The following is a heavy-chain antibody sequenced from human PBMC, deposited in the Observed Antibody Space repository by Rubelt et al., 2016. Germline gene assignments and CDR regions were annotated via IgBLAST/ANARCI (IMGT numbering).Heavy chain of an antibody. J-gene: IGHJ4*02. CDR1: GGSISSGGYY. CDR3: ARGRPTRRFDY. D-gene: IGHD4-17*01. Sequence: QVQLQESGPGLVKPSQTLSLTCTVSGGSISSGGYYWSWIRQHPGKGLEWIGYIYYSGSTYYNLFLNGRVTISVDTSKNQVALKLSSVTEAEAAVYYCARGRPTRRFDYWGQGTLVIVSS. V-gene: IGHV4-31*03. CDR2: IYYSGST.